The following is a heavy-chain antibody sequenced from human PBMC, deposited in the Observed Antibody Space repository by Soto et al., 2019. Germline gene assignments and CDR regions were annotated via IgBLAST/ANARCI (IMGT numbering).Heavy chain of an antibody. D-gene: IGHD3-3*01. CDR2: IKSKTDGGTT. V-gene: IGHV3-15*01. J-gene: IGHJ4*02. Sequence: GGSLRLSCAASGFTFSNAWMSWVRQAPGKGLEWVGRIKSKTDGGTTDYAAPVKGRFTISRDDSKNTLYLQMNSLKTEDTAVYYCTTFHRNDLWSGYYYFDYWGQGTLVTVSS. CDR3: TTFHRNDLWSGYYYFDY. CDR1: GFTFSNAW.